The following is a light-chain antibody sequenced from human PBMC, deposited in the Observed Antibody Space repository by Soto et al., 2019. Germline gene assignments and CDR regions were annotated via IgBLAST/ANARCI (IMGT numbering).Light chain of an antibody. CDR3: SSYTISNTYV. J-gene: IGLJ1*01. CDR2: EVS. CDR1: SSDVGGYNY. V-gene: IGLV2-14*01. Sequence: QSALTQPASVSGSPGQSITISCTGTSSDVGGYNYVSWYQQHPGKVPKLMIYEVSNRPSGVSNRFSGSKSGNTASLTISGLQAEDEADYYCSSYTISNTYVFGTGTNLTVL.